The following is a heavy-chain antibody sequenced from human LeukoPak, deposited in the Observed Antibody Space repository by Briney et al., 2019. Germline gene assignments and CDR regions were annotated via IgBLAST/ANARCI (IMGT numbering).Heavy chain of an antibody. CDR1: GYTFTSYG. D-gene: IGHD2-21*02. V-gene: IGHV1-46*01. J-gene: IGHJ4*02. CDR2: INPTGGST. Sequence: GASVKVSCKASGYTFTSYGISWVRQAPGQGLEWMGIINPTGGSTSYAQKFQGRVTMTRDTSTSTVYMELSSLRSEDTAVYYCARDHYHKIHSVMVTAPDYWGQGTLVTVSS. CDR3: ARDHYHKIHSVMVTAPDY.